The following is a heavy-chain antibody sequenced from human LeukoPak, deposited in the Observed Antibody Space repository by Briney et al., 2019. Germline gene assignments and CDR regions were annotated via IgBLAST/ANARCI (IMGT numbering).Heavy chain of an antibody. CDR1: GFTVSSNY. CDR2: IYSGGST. D-gene: IGHD3-10*01. CDR3: AKDRYYYGSGSYGIGLYMDV. Sequence: GGSLRLSCAASGFTVSSNYMSWVRQAPGKGLECVSDIYSGGSTYYADSVKGQFTISRDNSKNTLYQQMNSLRAEDTAVYYCAKDRYYYGSGSYGIGLYMDVWGKGTTVTVSS. J-gene: IGHJ6*03. V-gene: IGHV3-53*01.